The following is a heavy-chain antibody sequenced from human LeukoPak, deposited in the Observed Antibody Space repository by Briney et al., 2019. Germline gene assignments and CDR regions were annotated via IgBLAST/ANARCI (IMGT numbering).Heavy chain of an antibody. D-gene: IGHD1-26*01. CDR1: GFTFSSYW. CDR3: LTILEATIDAFDI. CDR2: INTDGSST. J-gene: IGHJ3*02. Sequence: PGGSLRLSCAASGFTFSSYWMHWVRQAPGKGLVWVSRINTDGSSTSYADSVRGRFTISRDNAKNTLYLQMNSLRAEDTAVYYCLTILEATIDAFDIWGQGTMVTVSS. V-gene: IGHV3-74*01.